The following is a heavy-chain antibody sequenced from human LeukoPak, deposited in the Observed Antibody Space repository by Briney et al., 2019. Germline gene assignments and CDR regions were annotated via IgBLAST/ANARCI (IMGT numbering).Heavy chain of an antibody. CDR1: GGSFSGYY. CDR3: AGHKTRRGGRFDY. CDR2: INHSGST. J-gene: IGHJ4*02. Sequence: SETLSLTCAVYGGSFSGYYWSWIRQPPGKGLEWIGEINHSGSTNYNPSLKSRVTISVDTSKNQFSLKLSSVTAADTAVYYCAGHKTRRGGRFDYWGQGTLVTVSS. D-gene: IGHD3-10*01. V-gene: IGHV4-34*01.